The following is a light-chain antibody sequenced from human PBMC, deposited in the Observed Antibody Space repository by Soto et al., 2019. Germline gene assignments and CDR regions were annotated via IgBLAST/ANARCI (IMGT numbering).Light chain of an antibody. CDR3: QQRSNWPPIT. Sequence: ETVLTQSPGTLSLSPGERATLSCRAIQSVSSSSLAWYQQKPGQSPRLLIYDASNRASGVPPRFSGSGSGTDFTLSISSIEPEDFAVYYCQQRSNWPPITFGQGTRLEIK. CDR1: QSVSSSS. J-gene: IGKJ5*01. CDR2: DAS. V-gene: IGKV3D-20*02.